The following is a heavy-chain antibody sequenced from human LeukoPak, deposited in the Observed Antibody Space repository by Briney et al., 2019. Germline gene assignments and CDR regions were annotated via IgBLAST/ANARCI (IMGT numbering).Heavy chain of an antibody. CDR3: AREASGTYYRGAFDI. J-gene: IGHJ3*02. CDR1: GFTFSSYA. Sequence: GGSLRLSCAASGFTFSSYAMHWVRQAPGKGLEWVAVMSYDGSNKYYADSVKGRFTISRDNSKNTLFLQMDSLRAEDTAVYYCAREASGTYYRGAFDIWGQGTMVTVSS. V-gene: IGHV3-30-3*01. CDR2: MSYDGSNK. D-gene: IGHD1-26*01.